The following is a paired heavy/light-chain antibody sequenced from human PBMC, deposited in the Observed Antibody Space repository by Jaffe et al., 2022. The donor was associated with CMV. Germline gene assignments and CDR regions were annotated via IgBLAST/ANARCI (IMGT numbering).Light chain of an antibody. CDR1: QSVSSN. CDR2: GAS. CDR3: QQYNNWPWT. Sequence: EIVMTQSPATLSVSPGERATLSCRASQSVSSNLAWYQQKPGQAPRLLMYGASTRASGIPARFSGSGSGTEFTLTISSLQSEDFAVYYCQQYNNWPWTFGPGTKVDIK. V-gene: IGKV3-15*01. J-gene: IGKJ1*01.
Heavy chain of an antibody. CDR2: ISSSSSTI. CDR1: GFTFSRYG. D-gene: IGHD2-15*01. CDR3: ARDPNCSGGSCNPGDWRYSYYGMDV. Sequence: EVQLVESGGGLVQPGGSLRLSCAASGFTFSRYGMNWVRQAPGKGLEWVSYISSSSSTIYYADSVKGRFTTSRDNAKNSLHLQMNSLRDEDTAVYYCARDPNCSGGSCNPGDWRYSYYGMDVWGQGTTVTVSS. V-gene: IGHV3-48*02. J-gene: IGHJ6*02.